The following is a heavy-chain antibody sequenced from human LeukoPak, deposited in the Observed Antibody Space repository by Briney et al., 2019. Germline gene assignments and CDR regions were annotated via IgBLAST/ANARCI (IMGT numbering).Heavy chain of an antibody. CDR2: INAGNGNT. J-gene: IGHJ4*02. CDR3: ARRGLKLLSFDY. V-gene: IGHV1-3*01. CDR1: GYTFTSYA. Sequence: GASVKVSCKASGYTFTSYAMHWVRQAPGQRLEWMGWINAGNGNTKYSQKFQGRVTITRDTSASTAYMELSSLRSEDTAVYYCARRGLKLLSFDYWGQGTLVTVSS. D-gene: IGHD2-15*01.